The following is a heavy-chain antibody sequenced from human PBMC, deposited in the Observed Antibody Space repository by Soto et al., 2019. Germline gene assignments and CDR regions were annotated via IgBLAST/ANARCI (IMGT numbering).Heavy chain of an antibody. CDR2: ISGSGGST. CDR1: GFTFSSYA. V-gene: IGHV3-23*01. Sequence: GGALRLSCAASGFTFSSYAMSWVRQAPGKGLEWVSAISGSGGSTYYADSVKGRFTISRDNSKNTLYLQMNSLRAEDTAVYYCAKDRQQLGAGEAFDIWGQGTTVTVSS. D-gene: IGHD6-13*01. CDR3: AKDRQQLGAGEAFDI. J-gene: IGHJ3*02.